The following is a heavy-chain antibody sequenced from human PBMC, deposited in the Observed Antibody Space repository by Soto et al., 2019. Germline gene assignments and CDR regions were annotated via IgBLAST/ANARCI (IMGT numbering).Heavy chain of an antibody. V-gene: IGHV3-23*01. J-gene: IGHJ2*01. CDR1: GFTFINYA. CDR3: ARKILGSTTRPNYWYFDL. Sequence: EVQVLESGGGLVQPGGSLRLSCAGSGFTFINYAMNWVRQAPGKGLEWVSSISGGGDAAFFPDSVRGRFTISRDNSKNTVTLQMNSLGVDDTAVYYCARKILGSTTRPNYWYFDLWGWGTLVTVSS. D-gene: IGHD7-27*01. CDR2: ISGGGDAA.